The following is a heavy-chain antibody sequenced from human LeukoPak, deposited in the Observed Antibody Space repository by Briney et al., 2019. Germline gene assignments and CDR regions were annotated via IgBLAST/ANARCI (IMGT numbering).Heavy chain of an antibody. Sequence: SETLSPTCAVYGGSFSGYYWSWIRQPPGKGLEWIGEINHSGSTNYNPSLKSRVTISVDTSKNQFSLKLSSVTAADTAVYYCARGDSSSWSAYYFDYWGQGTLVTVSS. CDR2: INHSGST. D-gene: IGHD6-13*01. J-gene: IGHJ4*02. CDR1: GGSFSGYY. V-gene: IGHV4-34*01. CDR3: ARGDSSSWSAYYFDY.